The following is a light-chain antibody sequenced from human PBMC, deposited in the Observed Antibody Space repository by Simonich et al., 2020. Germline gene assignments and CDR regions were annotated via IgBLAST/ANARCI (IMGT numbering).Light chain of an antibody. CDR1: SSNIGSNP. J-gene: IGLJ3*02. CDR2: RNN. V-gene: IGLV1-44*01. CDR3: AAWDDSLNGWV. Sequence: QSVLTQPPSASGTPGQRVPISCSGSSSNIGSNPVNWYQQPPGTAPKPLIYRNNQRPSGVPDRFSGSKSGTSASLAISGLQSEDEADYYCAAWDDSLNGWVFGGGTKLTVL.